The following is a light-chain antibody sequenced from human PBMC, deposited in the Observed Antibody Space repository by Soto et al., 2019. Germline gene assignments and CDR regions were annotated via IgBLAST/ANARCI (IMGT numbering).Light chain of an antibody. V-gene: IGKV1-39*01. CDR2: GAS. J-gene: IGKJ5*01. CDR1: QSISIH. CDR3: QQNYTTPEIT. Sequence: DIQMTQSPSSLSASVGDRVTITCRASQSISIHLNWYQQKPGKAPNLLIYGASSLKSGVPARFRGSGSGTDFTLTISSLQPEDFAIYYCQQNYTTPEITFGQGTRLDIK.